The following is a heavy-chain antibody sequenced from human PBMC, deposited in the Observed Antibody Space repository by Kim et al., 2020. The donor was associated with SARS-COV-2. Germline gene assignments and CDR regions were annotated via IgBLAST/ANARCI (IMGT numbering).Heavy chain of an antibody. Sequence: GGSLRLSCAASGFTFSSYAMSWVRQAPGKGLEWVSAISGSGGSTYYADSVKGRFTISRDNSKNTLYLQMNSLRAEDTAVYYCAKIKPGVPAAKVDWFDPWGQGTLVTVSS. D-gene: IGHD2-2*01. CDR2: ISGSGGST. V-gene: IGHV3-23*01. CDR3: AKIKPGVPAAKVDWFDP. CDR1: GFTFSSYA. J-gene: IGHJ5*02.